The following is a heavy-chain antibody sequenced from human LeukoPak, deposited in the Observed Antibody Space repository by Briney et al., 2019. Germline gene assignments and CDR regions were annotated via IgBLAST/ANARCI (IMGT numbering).Heavy chain of an antibody. J-gene: IGHJ6*04. CDR3: ARARNVMVIGDV. V-gene: IGHV1-18*01. Sequence: GASLKVSCKASGHTFTNFGITWVRQAPGQGLEWMGWISAHSGDTNYAQKLQDRVTMTTDTSSNTAYLELRSLRSDDSAVYYCARARNVMVIGDVWGKGTTVIVSS. CDR2: ISAHSGDT. D-gene: IGHD2/OR15-2a*01. CDR1: GHTFTNFG.